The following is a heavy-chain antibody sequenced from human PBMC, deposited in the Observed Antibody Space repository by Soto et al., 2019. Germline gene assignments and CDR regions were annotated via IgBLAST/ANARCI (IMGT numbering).Heavy chain of an antibody. D-gene: IGHD3-10*01. CDR3: ARDPSFGAFDI. V-gene: IGHV3-7*01. Sequence: XGSLRLSCEASGFTFRSSWMSGVRQAPGKGLEWVSYIKPDGSETYYVDSVRGRFTISRDNAKNSLYLQMNSLRAEDTALYYCARDPSFGAFDIWGQGTMVTVSS. CDR2: IKPDGSET. J-gene: IGHJ3*02. CDR1: GFTFRSSW.